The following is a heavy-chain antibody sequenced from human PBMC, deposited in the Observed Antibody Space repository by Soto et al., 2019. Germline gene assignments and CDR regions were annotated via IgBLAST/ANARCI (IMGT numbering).Heavy chain of an antibody. CDR1: GFSLRTYA. J-gene: IGHJ4*02. Sequence: GGSLRLSCAASGFSLRTYAMHWVRQAPGKGLEWVAVISYDGTNKFYADSVKGRFIISRDNSKNTLSLQMSSLRAEDTAVYYCARDNASRYNHGHCFEYWGQGALVTVSS. V-gene: IGHV3-30-3*01. D-gene: IGHD5-18*01. CDR3: ARDNASRYNHGHCFEY. CDR2: ISYDGTNK.